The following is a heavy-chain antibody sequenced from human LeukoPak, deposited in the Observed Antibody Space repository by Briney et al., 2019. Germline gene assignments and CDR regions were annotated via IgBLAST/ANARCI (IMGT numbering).Heavy chain of an antibody. CDR3: AGDRVVATSWWDWFDP. Sequence: PSETLSLSCTVSGGSISSYYWSWVRQPAGKGLEWIGRIYTSGSTNYNPSLKSRVAMSVETSTNRSSLKLSSVTAAETAVEYCAGDRVVATSWWDWFDPWAREPWSPSPQ. V-gene: IGHV4-4*07. J-gene: IGHJ5*02. CDR1: GGSISSYY. D-gene: IGHD2-15*01. CDR2: IYTSGST.